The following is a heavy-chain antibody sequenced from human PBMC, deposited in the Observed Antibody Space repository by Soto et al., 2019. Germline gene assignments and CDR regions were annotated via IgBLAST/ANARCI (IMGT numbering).Heavy chain of an antibody. CDR1: GGSISSYY. D-gene: IGHD2-8*01. V-gene: IGHV4-59*01. Sequence: QVQLQESGPGLVKPSETLSLTCTVSGGSISSYYWSWIRQPPGKGLEWIGYIYYSGGTNYNPSLKCRVTMLVVTSRSLFYLKLRSVTAADTAVEYCMIDQGAHTKNWFDPWGQGTLVTVSS. CDR2: IYYSGGT. J-gene: IGHJ5*02. CDR3: MIDQGAHTKNWFDP.